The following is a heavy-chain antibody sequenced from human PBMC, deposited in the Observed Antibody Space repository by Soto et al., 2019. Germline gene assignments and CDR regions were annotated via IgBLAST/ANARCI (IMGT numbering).Heavy chain of an antibody. D-gene: IGHD4-17*01. J-gene: IGHJ4*02. V-gene: IGHV3-15*01. CDR3: TTDFSFGDSPLTDY. Sequence: PGGSLRLSCAASGFAFDKAWMSWVRQAPGKGLEWVGRIKRTTDGGGTDYASFVKGRFSISRDDSKDTTDLQLDSLQTEDTALYYCTTDFSFGDSPLTDYWGLGTLVTVYS. CDR2: IKRTTDGGGT. CDR1: GFAFDKAW.